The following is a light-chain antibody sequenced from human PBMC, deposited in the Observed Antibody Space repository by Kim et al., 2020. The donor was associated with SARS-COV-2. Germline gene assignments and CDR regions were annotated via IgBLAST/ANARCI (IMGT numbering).Light chain of an antibody. CDR1: SSDVGGYNY. J-gene: IGLJ1*01. Sequence: GQSVTISCTGTSSDVGGYNYVSWYQQHPGKAPKLMVYGVSKRPSGVPDRFSGSKSDNTASLTVSGLQAEDEADYYCSSYAGSDNYVFGTGTKVTV. V-gene: IGLV2-8*01. CDR3: SSYAGSDNYV. CDR2: GVS.